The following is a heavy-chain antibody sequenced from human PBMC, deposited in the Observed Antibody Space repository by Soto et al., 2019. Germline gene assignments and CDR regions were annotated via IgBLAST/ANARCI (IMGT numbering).Heavy chain of an antibody. V-gene: IGHV3-23*01. J-gene: IGHJ4*02. D-gene: IGHD6-19*01. CDR3: AKGAVYGTGWYYFDY. CDR2: ISGSGGST. CDR1: GFTFSSDA. Sequence: GGSLRLSCAVSGFTFSSDAMSWVRQAPGKGLEWGSGISGSGGSTYYADSVKGRFTISRDNSKNPLYLQMNSLRAEDTAVYYCAKGAVYGTGWYYFDYWGQRTLVTVSS.